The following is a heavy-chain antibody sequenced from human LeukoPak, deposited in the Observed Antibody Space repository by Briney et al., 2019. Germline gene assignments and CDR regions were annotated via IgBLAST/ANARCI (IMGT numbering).Heavy chain of an antibody. J-gene: IGHJ4*02. CDR1: GFTFSSYA. V-gene: IGHV3-23*01. Sequence: GGSLRLSCAASGFTFSSYAMSWVRQAPGKGLEWVSTISGSGGNTYYADSVKGRFTISRGNSKNTVYLQMNSLRAEDTAVYYCARAGNYYDTSGYFRNWGQGTLVTVSS. CDR2: ISGSGGNT. CDR3: ARAGNYYDTSGYFRN. D-gene: IGHD3-22*01.